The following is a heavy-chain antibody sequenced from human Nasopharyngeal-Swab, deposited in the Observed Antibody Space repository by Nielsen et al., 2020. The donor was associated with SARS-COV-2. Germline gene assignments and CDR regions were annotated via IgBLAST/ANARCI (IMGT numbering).Heavy chain of an antibody. Sequence: SETLSLTCAVSGGSISSGGYSWSWIRQPPGKGLEWIGYIYHSGSTYYTPSLKSRLTISVARSKNQFSLTLSSVTAADTAVYYCAGYCSSTSCYKDDAFDIWGQGTMVTVSS. CDR2: IYHSGST. CDR1: GGSISSGGYS. D-gene: IGHD2-2*03. V-gene: IGHV4-30-2*01. CDR3: AGYCSSTSCYKDDAFDI. J-gene: IGHJ3*02.